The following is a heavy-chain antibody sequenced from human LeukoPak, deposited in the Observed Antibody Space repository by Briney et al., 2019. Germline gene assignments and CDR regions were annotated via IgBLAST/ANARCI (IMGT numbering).Heavy chain of an antibody. CDR3: AREGITVAGTEFDY. CDR1: QFTFSNYW. V-gene: IGHV3-74*01. CDR2: ISTDGTRT. D-gene: IGHD6-19*01. Sequence: PGGSLRLSCAASQFTFSNYWMHWVRQAPGKGLVWVSRISTDGTRTDYADSVKGRFTVSRDNAKNTLFLQMNSLRAEDTAVYYCAREGITVAGTEFDYWGQGTLVTVSS. J-gene: IGHJ4*02.